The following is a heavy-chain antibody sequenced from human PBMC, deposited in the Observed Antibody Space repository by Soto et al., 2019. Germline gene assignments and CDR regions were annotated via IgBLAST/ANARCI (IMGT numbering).Heavy chain of an antibody. J-gene: IGHJ6*02. CDR2: ISSSSYT. CDR1: GFTFSDYY. D-gene: IGHD3-10*01. CDR3: ARDRRGITMVRGVIITSESYGMDV. Sequence: GGSLRLSCAASGFTFSDYYMSWIRQAPGKGLEWVSYISSSSYTNYADSVKGRFTISRDNAKNSLYLQMNSLRAEDTAVYYCARDRRGITMVRGVIITSESYGMDVWGQGTTVTVSS. V-gene: IGHV3-11*06.